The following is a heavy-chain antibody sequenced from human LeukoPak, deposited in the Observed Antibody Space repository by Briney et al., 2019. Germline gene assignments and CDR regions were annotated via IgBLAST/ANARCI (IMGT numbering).Heavy chain of an antibody. D-gene: IGHD3-16*02. V-gene: IGHV4-30-4*01. J-gene: IGHJ4*02. CDR3: ARGDYVWGSYRYTACFDY. CDR2: IYYSGST. Sequence: SQTLSLTCTVSGGSLSSGDYYWSWIRQPPGKGLEWIGYIYYSGSTYYNPSLKSRVTISVDTSKNQFSLKLSSVTAADTAVYYCARGDYVWGSYRYTACFDYWGQGTLVTVSS. CDR1: GGSLSSGDYY.